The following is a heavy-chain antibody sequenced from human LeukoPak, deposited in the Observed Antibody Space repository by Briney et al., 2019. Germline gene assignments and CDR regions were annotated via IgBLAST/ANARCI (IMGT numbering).Heavy chain of an antibody. CDR2: ISSSSSYI. V-gene: IGHV3-21*01. Sequence: GGSLRLSCAASGFTFSSYSMNWVRQAPGKGLEWVSSISSSSSYIYYADSVKGRFTISRDNAKNSLYLQMNSLRAEDTAVYYCASIAVAGTYYYYGMDFWGQGTTVTVSS. CDR3: ASIAVAGTYYYYGMDF. D-gene: IGHD6-19*01. CDR1: GFTFSSYS. J-gene: IGHJ6*02.